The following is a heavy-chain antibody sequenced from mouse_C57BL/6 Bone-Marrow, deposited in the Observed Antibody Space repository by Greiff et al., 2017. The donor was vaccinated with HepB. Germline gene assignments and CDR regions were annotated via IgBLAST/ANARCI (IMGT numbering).Heavy chain of an antibody. CDR2: ISSGSSTI. J-gene: IGHJ4*01. Sequence: EVNVVESGGGLVKPGGSLKLSCAASGFTFSDYGMHWVRQAPEKGLEWVAYISSGSSTIYYADTVKGRSTISRDNAKNTLFLQMTSLRSEDTAMYYCAHIVTYYAMDYWGQGTSVTVSS. D-gene: IGHD2-5*01. V-gene: IGHV5-17*01. CDR3: AHIVTYYAMDY. CDR1: GFTFSDYG.